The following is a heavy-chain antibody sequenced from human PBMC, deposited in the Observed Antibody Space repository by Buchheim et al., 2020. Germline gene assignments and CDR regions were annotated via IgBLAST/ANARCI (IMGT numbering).Heavy chain of an antibody. V-gene: IGHV3-23*01. Sequence: EVQLLESGGGLVQPGGSLRLSCAASGFTFSSYAMSWVRQAPGKGLEWVSAISGSGGSTYYADSVKGRFTISRDNSKNTLYLQMNSLRAEDTAVYYCANGYYDFWSGYFNGYYYYGMDVWGQGTT. CDR1: GFTFSSYA. CDR2: ISGSGGST. D-gene: IGHD3-3*01. J-gene: IGHJ6*02. CDR3: ANGYYDFWSGYFNGYYYYGMDV.